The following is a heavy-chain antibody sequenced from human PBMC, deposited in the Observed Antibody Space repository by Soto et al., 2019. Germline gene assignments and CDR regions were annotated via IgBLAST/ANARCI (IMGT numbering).Heavy chain of an antibody. CDR3: ARASLRYFDWSTVYYYYGMDV. D-gene: IGHD3-9*01. Sequence: SVNVSCKSSGGTFSSYSISWERQAPGQGLECMGGIIPIFGTANYAQKFQGRVTITADESTSTAYMELSSLRSEDTAVYYCARASLRYFDWSTVYYYYGMDVWGQGTTVTVSS. CDR1: GGTFSSYS. V-gene: IGHV1-69*13. J-gene: IGHJ6*02. CDR2: IIPIFGTA.